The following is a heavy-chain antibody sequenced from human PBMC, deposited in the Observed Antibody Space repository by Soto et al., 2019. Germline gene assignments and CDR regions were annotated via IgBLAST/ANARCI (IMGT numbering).Heavy chain of an antibody. CDR2: ISGDGSFT. Sequence: EVQLVESGGGLVQPGGSLRLSCGASGFTFSNYWMHWVRQAPGEGLVWVSRISGDGSFTRFADSVKGRFNISRDNAKNTLYLQMNSLRADDTAVYYCARVGGGSGNFDYWGQGTLVTVSS. D-gene: IGHD3-10*01. V-gene: IGHV3-74*01. CDR3: ARVGGGSGNFDY. CDR1: GFTFSNYW. J-gene: IGHJ4*02.